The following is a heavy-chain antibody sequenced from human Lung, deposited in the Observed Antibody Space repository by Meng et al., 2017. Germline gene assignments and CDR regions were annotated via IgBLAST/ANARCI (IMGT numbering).Heavy chain of an antibody. J-gene: IGHJ4*02. V-gene: IGHV1-2*06. D-gene: IGHD6-13*01. CDR1: GYNFPDYW. Sequence: VEVVECGAEVKKPGASVKVSCKPSGYNFPDYWLHWVRRAPGQGLEWMGRIDPKSGDTHYAQRFQGRVTMTGDTSISTAYMELSGLRSDDTAMYYCARDEDISAAGKLFGDYWGQGTLVTVSS. CDR3: ARDEDISAAGKLFGDY. CDR2: IDPKSGDT.